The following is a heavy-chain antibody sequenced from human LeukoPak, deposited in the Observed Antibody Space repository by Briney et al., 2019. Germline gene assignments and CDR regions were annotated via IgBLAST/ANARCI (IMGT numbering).Heavy chain of an antibody. CDR2: INHSGST. V-gene: IGHV4-34*01. J-gene: IGHJ4*02. D-gene: IGHD1-1*01. Sequence: SETLSLTCAVYGGSFSGYYWSWIRQPPGKGLEWIGEINHSGSTNYNPSLKSRVTISVDTSKNQFSLKLSSVTAADTAVYYCAREKLDPAYYFDYWGQGTLVTVSS. CDR3: AREKLDPAYYFDY. CDR1: GGSFSGYY.